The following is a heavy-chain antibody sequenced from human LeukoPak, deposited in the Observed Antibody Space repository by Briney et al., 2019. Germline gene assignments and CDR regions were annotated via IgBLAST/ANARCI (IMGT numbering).Heavy chain of an antibody. Sequence: SETLSLTCGLSGGSISSYYWSWIRQPPGKGLEWIGYFYYSGSTNYNPSLKSRVTISVDTSKNQFSLKLSSVTAADTAVYYCARDLGGPGGYWGQGTLVTVSS. V-gene: IGHV4-59*01. CDR1: GGSISSYY. J-gene: IGHJ4*02. CDR2: FYYSGST. CDR3: ARDLGGPGGY.